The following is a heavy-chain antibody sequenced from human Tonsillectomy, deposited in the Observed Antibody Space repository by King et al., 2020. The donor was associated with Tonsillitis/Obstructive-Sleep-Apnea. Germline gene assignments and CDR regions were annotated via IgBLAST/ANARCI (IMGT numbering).Heavy chain of an antibody. J-gene: IGHJ3*02. V-gene: IGHV2-5*02. CDR2: IYWDDDK. CDR1: GFSLITRGVG. D-gene: IGHD3-22*01. CDR3: AHRQGYDSTNALGAFDI. Sequence: QITLKESGPTLVKPTQTLTLTCTFSGFSLITRGVGVGWIRQPPGKALEWLALIYWDDDKRYSPSLKSRLTITKDTSKHQVVLTMTNMDPVDTATYYCAHRQGYDSTNALGAFDIWGQGTMVTVSS.